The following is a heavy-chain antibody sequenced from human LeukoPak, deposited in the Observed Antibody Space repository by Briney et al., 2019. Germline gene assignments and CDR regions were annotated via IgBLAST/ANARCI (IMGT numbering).Heavy chain of an antibody. CDR2: ISSSGSTI. CDR3: ARAEEYYYDSSGYLDY. Sequence: GGSLRLSCAASGFTFSDYYMSWIRQAPGKGLEWVSYISSSGSTIYYADSVKGRFTISRDNAKNSLYLQMNSLRAEDTAVYYCARAEEYYYDSSGYLDYWGQGTLVTVFS. V-gene: IGHV3-11*01. CDR1: GFTFSDYY. J-gene: IGHJ4*02. D-gene: IGHD3-22*01.